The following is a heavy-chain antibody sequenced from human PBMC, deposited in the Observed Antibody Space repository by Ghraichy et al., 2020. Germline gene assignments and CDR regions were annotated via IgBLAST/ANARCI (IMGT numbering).Heavy chain of an antibody. V-gene: IGHV1-18*04. J-gene: IGHJ4*02. Sequence: ASVKVSCKASGYTFTSYGISWVRQAPGQGLEWMGWISAYNGNTNYAQKLQGRVTMTTDTSTSTAYMELRSLSSDDTAVYYCARDARINYYGSGSYGYWGQGTLVTVSS. CDR3: ARDARINYYGSGSYGY. CDR2: ISAYNGNT. CDR1: GYTFTSYG. D-gene: IGHD3-10*01.